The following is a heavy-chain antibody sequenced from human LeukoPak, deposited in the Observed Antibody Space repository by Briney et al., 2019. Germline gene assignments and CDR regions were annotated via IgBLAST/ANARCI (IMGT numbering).Heavy chain of an antibody. D-gene: IGHD4-23*01. CDR2: ITWNADST. CDR3: ARPPPDVYGGNSFAGEHAFDI. CDR1: GFTFDDYG. J-gene: IGHJ3*02. Sequence: PGGSLRLSCAASGFTFDDYGMSWVRQSPGKGLEWVSGITWNADSTSYADSMKGRFTISRDNAKNSLYLQMNSLRAEDTASYYCARPPPDVYGGNSFAGEHAFDIWGQGTMVTVSS. V-gene: IGHV3-20*04.